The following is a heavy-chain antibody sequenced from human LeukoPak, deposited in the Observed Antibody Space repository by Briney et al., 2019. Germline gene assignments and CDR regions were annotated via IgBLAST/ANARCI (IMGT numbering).Heavy chain of an antibody. Sequence: SVKVSCTASGGTFSIYAISWVRQAPGQGLEWMGGIIPIFGTANYAQKFQGRVTITADESTSTAYMELSSLRSEDTAVYYCATDSHCGGDCYYYYYGMDVWGQGTTVTVSS. J-gene: IGHJ6*02. D-gene: IGHD2-21*02. CDR3: ATDSHCGGDCYYYYYGMDV. CDR2: IIPIFGTA. V-gene: IGHV1-69*13. CDR1: GGTFSIYA.